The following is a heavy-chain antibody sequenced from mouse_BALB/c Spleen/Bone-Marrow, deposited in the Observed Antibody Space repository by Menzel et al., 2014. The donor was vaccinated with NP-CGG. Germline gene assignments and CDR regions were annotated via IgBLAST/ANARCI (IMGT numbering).Heavy chain of an antibody. V-gene: IGHV1-20*02. CDR1: GYSFTGYF. J-gene: IGHJ3*01. Sequence: EVQLVESGPELVKPGASVKISCKASGYSFTGYFMNWVMQSHGKSLEWIGRINPYNGDTFYNQKFKGKVTLSVDKSSSTALMELRSLASEDSAIYYCTRSGNCAGFAYWGQGTLITVSA. CDR3: TRSGNCAGFAY. CDR2: INPYNGDT. D-gene: IGHD3-2*02.